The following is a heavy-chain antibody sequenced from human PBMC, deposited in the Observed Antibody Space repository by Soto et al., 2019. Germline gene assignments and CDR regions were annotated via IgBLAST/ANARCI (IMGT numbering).Heavy chain of an antibody. CDR2: INWNGGST. Sequence: GGSLRLSCAASGFTFDDYGMSWVRQAPGKGLEWVSGINWNGGSTGYADSVKGRFTISRDNAKSSLYLQMNSLRAEDTALYHCAKSGYCSTTSCYSYYYYYMDVWGKGTTVTVSS. D-gene: IGHD2-2*01. J-gene: IGHJ6*03. CDR3: AKSGYCSTTSCYSYYYYYMDV. CDR1: GFTFDDYG. V-gene: IGHV3-20*01.